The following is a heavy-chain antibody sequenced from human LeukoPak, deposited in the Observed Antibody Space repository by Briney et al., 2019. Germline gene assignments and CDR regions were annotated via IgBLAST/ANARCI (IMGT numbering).Heavy chain of an antibody. Sequence: SGGSLRLSCAASGFILSNYRMNWVRQAPGKGLEGVANIKQDGSEKYYVDSVKGRFTISRDNAKNSLYLQMNSLRAEDTAVYYCARRGCSGGSCYSYFDYWGQGTLVTVSS. CDR1: GFILSNYR. CDR3: ARRGCSGGSCYSYFDY. J-gene: IGHJ4*02. CDR2: IKQDGSEK. D-gene: IGHD2-15*01. V-gene: IGHV3-7*01.